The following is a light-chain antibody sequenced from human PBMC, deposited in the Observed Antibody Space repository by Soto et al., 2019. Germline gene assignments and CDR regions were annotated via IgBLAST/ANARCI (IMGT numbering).Light chain of an antibody. CDR3: QQFDNLPLT. J-gene: IGKJ4*01. CDR1: QDISSY. Sequence: DIQMTQSPSSLSASVGDRVTISCQASQDISSYLNWYQQKSGKAPKLLIYDESNLATGVPSRFSGSGSGTDFTFTISSLQPEDFATYFCQQFDNLPLTFGGGTRVEIK. V-gene: IGKV1-33*01. CDR2: DES.